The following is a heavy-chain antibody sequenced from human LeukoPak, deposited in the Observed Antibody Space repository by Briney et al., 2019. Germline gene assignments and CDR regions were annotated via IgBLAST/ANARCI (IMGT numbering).Heavy chain of an antibody. J-gene: IGHJ4*02. CDR2: FDPEDGET. V-gene: IGHV1-24*01. D-gene: IGHD6-13*01. CDR3: ARGGFFSREAAADN. CDR1: GGTFSSYA. Sequence: ASVKVSCKASGGTFSSYAISWVRQAPGKGLEWMGGFDPEDGETIYAQKFQGRVTMTEDTSTDTAYMELRSLRSDDTAVYYCARGGFFSREAAADNWGQGTLVTVSS.